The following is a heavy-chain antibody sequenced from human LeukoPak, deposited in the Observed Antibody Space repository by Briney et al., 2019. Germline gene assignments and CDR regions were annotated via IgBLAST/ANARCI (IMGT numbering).Heavy chain of an antibody. J-gene: IGHJ3*02. CDR2: IYYSGST. CDR1: GGSISSYY. D-gene: IGHD7-27*01. Sequence: SETLSLTCTVSGGSISSYYWSWIRQPPGKGLEWIGYIYYSGSTNYNPSLKSRVTISVGTSKNQFSLKLSSVTAADTAVYYCARVENWVYAFDIWGQGTMVTVSS. CDR3: ARVENWVYAFDI. V-gene: IGHV4-59*01.